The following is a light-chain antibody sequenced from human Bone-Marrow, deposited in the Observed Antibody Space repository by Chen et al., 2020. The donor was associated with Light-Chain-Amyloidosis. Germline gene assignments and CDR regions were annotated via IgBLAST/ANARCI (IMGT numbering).Light chain of an antibody. CDR3: QVWDRSSDRPV. Sequence: SYVLTQPSSVSVAPGQTATTDCGGNNIGSTSVHWYQQTPGQAPLLVVYDDSYRPSGIPERLSGSNSGNTATLTISRVEAGDEADYYCQVWDRSSDRPVFGGGTKLTVL. CDR2: DDS. J-gene: IGLJ3*02. V-gene: IGLV3-21*02. CDR1: NIGSTS.